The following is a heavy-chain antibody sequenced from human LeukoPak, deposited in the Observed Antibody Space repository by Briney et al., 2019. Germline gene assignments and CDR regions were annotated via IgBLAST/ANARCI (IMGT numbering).Heavy chain of an antibody. D-gene: IGHD3-16*02. J-gene: IGHJ4*02. V-gene: IGHV3-7*01. Sequence: PGGSLRLSCAASGFTFSSYWMSWVRQAPGKGLEWVANIKQDGSEKYYVDSVKGRFTISRDNAKNSLYLQMNSLRAEDTAVYYCARDTVSFGGVIAPFDYWGQGTLVTVSS. CDR3: ARDTVSFGGVIAPFDY. CDR2: IKQDGSEK. CDR1: GFTFSSYW.